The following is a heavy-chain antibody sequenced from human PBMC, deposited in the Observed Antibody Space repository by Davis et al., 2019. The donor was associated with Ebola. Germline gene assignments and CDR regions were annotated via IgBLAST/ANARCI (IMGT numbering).Heavy chain of an antibody. CDR2: IRSKANSYAT. D-gene: IGHD3-10*01. J-gene: IGHJ4*02. V-gene: IGHV3-73*01. Sequence: GESLKISCAASGFTFSGSAMHWVRQASGKGLEWVGRIRSKANSYATAYAASVKGRFTISRDDSKSIAYLQMNSLKTEDTAVYYCTRDSAYYGSGSYRYWGQGTLVTVSS. CDR1: GFTFSGSA. CDR3: TRDSAYYGSGSYRY.